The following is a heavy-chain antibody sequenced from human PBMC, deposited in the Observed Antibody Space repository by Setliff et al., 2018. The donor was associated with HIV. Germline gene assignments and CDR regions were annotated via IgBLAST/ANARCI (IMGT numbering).Heavy chain of an antibody. J-gene: IGHJ3*02. D-gene: IGHD3-16*02. CDR2: LHHGGTT. CDR1: GGSINSHY. Sequence: SETLSLTCTVSGGSINSHYWSWIRQSPGEGLEWIGTLHHGGTTDYNPSLKSRLTISLDTSKRQFSLILNSVTAADTAVYYCARESLNLGELSSNPDASDIWGQGTMVTVSS. CDR3: ARESLNLGELSSNPDASDI. V-gene: IGHV4-59*11.